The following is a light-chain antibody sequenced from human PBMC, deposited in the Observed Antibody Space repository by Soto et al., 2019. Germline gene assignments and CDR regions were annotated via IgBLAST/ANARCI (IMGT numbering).Light chain of an antibody. V-gene: IGKV3-15*01. Sequence: EIVMTQSPATLSVSPGERATLSCRVSQRVNTNVVWYQQKPGQAPRLLIYGASTRATGIPARFSGSGSGTEFTLTISSLQSEDSAVYYCQQYNNWPPGTFGQGTKVEIK. CDR1: QRVNTN. CDR2: GAS. J-gene: IGKJ1*01. CDR3: QQYNNWPPGT.